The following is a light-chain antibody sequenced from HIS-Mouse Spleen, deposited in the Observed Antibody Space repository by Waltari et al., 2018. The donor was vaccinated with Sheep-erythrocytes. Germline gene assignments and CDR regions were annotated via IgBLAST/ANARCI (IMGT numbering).Light chain of an antibody. CDR3: CSYAGSYNYV. Sequence: QSALTQPRSVSGSPGQSVTISCTGTSSDVGRYHYVSWYQQHPGKAPNLMIYDVSKRPSGVPDRFSGSKSGNTASLTISGLQAEDEADYYCCSYAGSYNYVFGTGTKVTVL. CDR1: SSDVGRYHY. CDR2: DVS. V-gene: IGLV2-11*01. J-gene: IGLJ1*01.